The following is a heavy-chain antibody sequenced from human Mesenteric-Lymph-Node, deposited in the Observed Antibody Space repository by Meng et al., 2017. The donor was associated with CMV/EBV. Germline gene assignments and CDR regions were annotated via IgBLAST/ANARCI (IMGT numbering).Heavy chain of an antibody. V-gene: IGHV3-74*01. CDR1: GFTLSIYW. CDR2: IKSDGSTA. D-gene: IGHD6-13*01. Sequence: GGSLRLSCAASGFTLSIYWMHWVRQAPGKGLVWVSRIKSDGSTATYSDSVKGRFTISRDNSKNTLYLQMNSLRAEDTAVYYCAREAAEDYYYGMDVWGQGTTVTVSS. CDR3: AREAAEDYYYGMDV. J-gene: IGHJ6*02.